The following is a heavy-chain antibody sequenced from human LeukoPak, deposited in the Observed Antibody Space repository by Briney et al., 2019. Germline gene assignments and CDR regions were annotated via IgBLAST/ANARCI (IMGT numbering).Heavy chain of an antibody. Sequence: GGSLRLSCAASGFTFGSYGMSWVRQAPGKGLEWVSFITPNADRTSYADSVEGRFTISRDNPRNTLYMQMNSLGDEDTALYYCAIMHGYYDGSGYWVQWGQGTLVTVSS. D-gene: IGHD3-22*01. CDR2: ITPNADRT. CDR3: AIMHGYYDGSGYWVQ. V-gene: IGHV3-23*01. J-gene: IGHJ1*01. CDR1: GFTFGSYG.